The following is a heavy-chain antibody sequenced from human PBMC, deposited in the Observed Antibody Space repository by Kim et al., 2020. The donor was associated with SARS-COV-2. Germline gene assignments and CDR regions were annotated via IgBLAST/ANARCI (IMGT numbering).Heavy chain of an antibody. CDR1: GFTFSSYA. V-gene: IGHV3-23*01. CDR2: ISGSGGST. CDR3: AKAQGPSVLWFGGDDDAFDI. Sequence: GGSLRLSCAASGFTFSSYAMSWVRQAPGKGLEWVSAISGSGGSTYYADSVKGRFTISRDNSKNTLYLQMNSLRAEDTAVYYCAKAQGPSVLWFGGDDDAFDIWGQGTMVTVSS. J-gene: IGHJ3*02. D-gene: IGHD3-10*01.